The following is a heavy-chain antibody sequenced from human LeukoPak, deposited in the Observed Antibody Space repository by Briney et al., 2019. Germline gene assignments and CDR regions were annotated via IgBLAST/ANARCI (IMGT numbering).Heavy chain of an antibody. CDR2: TYYRSKWHN. Sequence: SQTLSLTCAISGDSVSSNSAAWNWIRQSPSRGLEWLGRTYYRSKWHNEYAVSVKGRITVSPDTSKNQFTLQLNSVTPDDTAVYYCTRDPPGWPWGQGTLVTVSS. J-gene: IGHJ5*02. CDR3: TRDPPGWP. V-gene: IGHV6-1*01. D-gene: IGHD2-15*01. CDR1: GDSVSSNSAA.